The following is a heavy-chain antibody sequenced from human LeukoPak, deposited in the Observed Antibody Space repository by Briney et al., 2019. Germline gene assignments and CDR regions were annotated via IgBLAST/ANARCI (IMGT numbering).Heavy chain of an antibody. D-gene: IGHD2-21*02. Sequence: PSETLSLTCTVSGGSISSYYWSWIRQPPGKGLEWIGYIYDSGSTSYNPSLKSRVTISLDTSKNQFSLKLSSVTAADTAVYYCARGLKLTASFDYWGQGTLVTVSS. V-gene: IGHV4-59*01. J-gene: IGHJ4*02. CDR3: ARGLKLTASFDY. CDR1: GGSISSYY. CDR2: IYDSGST.